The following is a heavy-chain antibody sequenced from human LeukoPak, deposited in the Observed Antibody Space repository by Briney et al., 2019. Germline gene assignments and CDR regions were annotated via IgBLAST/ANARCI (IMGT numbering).Heavy chain of an antibody. D-gene: IGHD2-21*02. J-gene: IGHJ4*02. V-gene: IGHV3-74*01. CDR2: INDDGSAT. CDR1: RFTFSNYW. CDR3: ATIVVVTATQGY. Sequence: GGSLRLSCAASRFTFSNYWMHWVRQVPGKGLVWVSRINDDGSATFYADSVEGRFTISRDNAKNTLFLQINSLRAEDTAVYYCATIVVVTATQGYWGQGTLVTVSS.